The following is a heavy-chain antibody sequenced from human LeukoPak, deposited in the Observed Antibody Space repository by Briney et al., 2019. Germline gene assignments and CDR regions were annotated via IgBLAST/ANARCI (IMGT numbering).Heavy chain of an antibody. CDR3: TRRVAVTGTPKAYFDY. CDR2: VYYSENT. V-gene: IGHV4-59*08. J-gene: IGHJ4*02. CDR1: GGSISGYY. D-gene: IGHD6-19*01. Sequence: SETLSLTCSVSGGSISGYYWSWIRQPPGKELEWIGYVYYSENTKYNPSLESGVTISLDTSKNQFSLRLNSVTTADTAVYFCTRRVAVTGTPKAYFDYWGQGILVTVSS.